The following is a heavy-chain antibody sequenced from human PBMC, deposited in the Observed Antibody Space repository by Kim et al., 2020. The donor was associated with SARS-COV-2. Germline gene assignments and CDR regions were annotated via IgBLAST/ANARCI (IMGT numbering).Heavy chain of an antibody. J-gene: IGHJ6*02. CDR3: ARGGANSSSWYRYGMDV. D-gene: IGHD6-13*01. V-gene: IGHV4-4*02. CDR1: GGSISSSNW. Sequence: SETLSLTCAVSGGSISSSNWWSWVRQPPGKGLEWIGEIYHSGSTNYNPSLKSRVTISVDKSKNQFSLKLSSVTAADTAVYYCARGGANSSSWYRYGMDVWGQGTTVTVSS. CDR2: IYHSGST.